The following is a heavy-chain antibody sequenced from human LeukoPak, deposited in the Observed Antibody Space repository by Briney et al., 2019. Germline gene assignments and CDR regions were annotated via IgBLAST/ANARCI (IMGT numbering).Heavy chain of an antibody. Sequence: GGSLRLSCAASGFTFSSYEMNWVRQAPGKGLEWVSYISSSGSTIYYADSVKGRFTISRDNAKNTLYLQMNSMRAEDTAVYYCARSQGYYDSSGYYIRWGQGTLVTVSS. J-gene: IGHJ4*02. V-gene: IGHV3-48*03. D-gene: IGHD3-22*01. CDR1: GFTFSSYE. CDR2: ISSSGSTI. CDR3: ARSQGYYDSSGYYIR.